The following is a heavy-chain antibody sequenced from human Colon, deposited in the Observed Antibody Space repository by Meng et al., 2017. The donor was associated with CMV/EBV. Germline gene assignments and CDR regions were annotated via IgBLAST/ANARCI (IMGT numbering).Heavy chain of an antibody. CDR3: ARGSGPLFPGAFDI. Sequence: GSLKISCAGSPFNVVNTYMSWVRQAPGKGPEWVALIYSGGPMHYADSVKGRFTISRDNSKNILYLQMNSLRADDTAVYYCARGSGPLFPGAFDIWGQGTMVTVSS. CDR1: PFNVVNTY. V-gene: IGHV3-53*01. D-gene: IGHD3-10*02. J-gene: IGHJ3*02. CDR2: IYSGGPM.